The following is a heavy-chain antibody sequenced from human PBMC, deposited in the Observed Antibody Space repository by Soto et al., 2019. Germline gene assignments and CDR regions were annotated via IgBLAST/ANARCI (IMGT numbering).Heavy chain of an antibody. V-gene: IGHV4-59*08. CDR3: AGGLYYYDSSGYYHEYFQH. D-gene: IGHD3-22*01. CDR1: GGSISSYY. CDR2: IYYSGST. J-gene: IGHJ1*01. Sequence: SETLSLTCTVSGGSISSYYWSWIRQPPGKGLEWIGYIYYSGSTNYNTSNKSRVTISVDTSKNQFSMKLSSVTAADTAVFYCAGGLYYYDSSGYYHEYFQHWGQGTLVTVSS.